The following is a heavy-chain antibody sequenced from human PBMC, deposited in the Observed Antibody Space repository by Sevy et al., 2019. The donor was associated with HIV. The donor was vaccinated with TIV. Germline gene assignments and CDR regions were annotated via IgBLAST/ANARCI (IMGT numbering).Heavy chain of an antibody. CDR2: IISSSRYI. CDR1: GFTFSSYS. CDR3: ASAGVVIEKDAFDF. D-gene: IGHD3-3*01. Sequence: GESLKISCAASGFTFSSYSMNWVRQAPGKGLEWVSSIISSSRYIYYPASVRGRFTISRDNAKNSLYLQMNSLRAEDTAVYYCASAGVVIEKDAFDFWGQGTMVTVSS. J-gene: IGHJ3*01. V-gene: IGHV3-21*01.